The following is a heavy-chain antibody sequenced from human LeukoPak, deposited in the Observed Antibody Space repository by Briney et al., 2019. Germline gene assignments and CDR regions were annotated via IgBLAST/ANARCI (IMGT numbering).Heavy chain of an antibody. V-gene: IGHV3-30*02. CDR2: IRYDGSNK. CDR3: AKGAWEGYSYGYYYYMDV. Sequence: GGSLRLSCAASGFTFSTYGIHWVRQAPGKGLEWMAFIRYDGSNKYYADSVKGRFTISKDNSKNTLFLQMNSLRPADTAVYYCAKGAWEGYSYGYYYYMDVWGKGTTVTVSS. CDR1: GFTFSTYG. D-gene: IGHD5-18*01. J-gene: IGHJ6*03.